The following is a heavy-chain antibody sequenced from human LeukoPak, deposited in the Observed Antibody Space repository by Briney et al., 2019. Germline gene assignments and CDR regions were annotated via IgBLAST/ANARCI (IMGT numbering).Heavy chain of an antibody. Sequence: GESLKISCKGSGYSFTTYWIGWVRQMPGKGLEWMGIINPGDSDTRYSPSFQGQVTISADKSISTAYLQWSSLKASDTAMYYCARDRFSIIWTFENRPDAFDIWGQGTMVTVSS. J-gene: IGHJ3*02. D-gene: IGHD6-13*01. CDR2: INPGDSDT. CDR3: ARDRFSIIWTFENRPDAFDI. V-gene: IGHV5-51*01. CDR1: GYSFTTYW.